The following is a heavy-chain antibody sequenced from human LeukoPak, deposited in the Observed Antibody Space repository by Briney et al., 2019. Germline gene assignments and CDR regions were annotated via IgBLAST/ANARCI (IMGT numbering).Heavy chain of an antibody. J-gene: IGHJ4*02. Sequence: GASVKVSCKASGYTFTSYGISWVRQAPGQGLEWMGWISAYNGNTNYAQKLQGRVTMTTDTSTSTAYMELRSLRSADTAVYYCARDIYSRYCSSTSCYTARLIDYWGQGTLVTVSS. D-gene: IGHD2-2*02. CDR1: GYTFTSYG. CDR2: ISAYNGNT. V-gene: IGHV1-18*01. CDR3: ARDIYSRYCSSTSCYTARLIDY.